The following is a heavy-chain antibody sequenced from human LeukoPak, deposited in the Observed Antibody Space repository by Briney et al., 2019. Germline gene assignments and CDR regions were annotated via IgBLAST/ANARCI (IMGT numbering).Heavy chain of an antibody. V-gene: IGHV1-2*02. CDR1: GYTFTGYY. Sequence: ASVKVSCKASGYTFTGYYIHWVRQAPGQGLEWMGWINPNSGGTNYAQKFQGRVTMTRDTSISTAYMELSRLRSDDTAVYYCARVRGIAVTTFGYWGQGTLVTVSS. CDR3: ARVRGIAVTTFGY. J-gene: IGHJ4*02. D-gene: IGHD6-19*01. CDR2: INPNSGGT.